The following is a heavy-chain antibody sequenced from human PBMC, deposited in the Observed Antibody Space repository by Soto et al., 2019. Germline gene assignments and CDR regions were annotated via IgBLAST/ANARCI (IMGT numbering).Heavy chain of an antibody. CDR3: ARVDGQAIYYFDY. CDR1: GFTFSGYY. V-gene: IGHV3-11*05. J-gene: IGHJ4*02. D-gene: IGHD2-2*01. CDR2: ISSSISYT. Sequence: GGSLRLSCAASGFTFSGYYMSWIRQAPGKGLEWVSYISSSISYTNYADSVKGRFTISRDNAKNSLYLQMNSLRAEDTAVYYCARVDGQAIYYFDYWGQGTLVTVSS.